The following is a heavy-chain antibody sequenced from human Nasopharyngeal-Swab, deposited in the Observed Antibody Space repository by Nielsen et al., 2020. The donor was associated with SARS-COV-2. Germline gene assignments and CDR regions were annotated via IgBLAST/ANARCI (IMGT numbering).Heavy chain of an antibody. D-gene: IGHD6-19*01. V-gene: IGHV3-23*01. J-gene: IGHJ4*02. CDR2: ISGSGDTT. CDR1: GFAYNNYA. CDR3: AKGRNRILVTGTLFDY. Sequence: ESLKISCAASGFAYNNYAMNWVRQAPGKGLEWVSVISGSGDTTYYADSVKGRFTISRDNSKNTLYLQMNRLTAEDTAVYFCAKGRNRILVTGTLFDYWGQGTLVTVSS.